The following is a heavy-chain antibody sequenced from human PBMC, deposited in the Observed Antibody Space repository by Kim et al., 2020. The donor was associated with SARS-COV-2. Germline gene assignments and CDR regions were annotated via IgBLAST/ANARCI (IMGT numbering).Heavy chain of an antibody. J-gene: IGHJ3*02. CDR3: AATWGIVVVKLGAFDI. CDR2: INPNSGGT. CDR1: GYTFTGYY. V-gene: IGHV1-2*02. D-gene: IGHD3-22*01. Sequence: ASVKVSCKASGYTFTGYYMHWVRQAPGQGLEWMGWINPNSGGTNYAQKFQGRVTMTRDTSISTAYMEPSRLRSDDTAVYYCAATWGIVVVKLGAFDIWGQGTMVTVSS.